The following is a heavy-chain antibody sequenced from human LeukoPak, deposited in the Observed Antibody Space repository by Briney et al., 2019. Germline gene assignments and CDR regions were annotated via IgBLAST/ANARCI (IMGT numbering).Heavy chain of an antibody. J-gene: IGHJ4*02. D-gene: IGHD6-13*01. Sequence: GASVKVSCKASGGTFSSYAISWVRQAPGQGLEWMGGIIPIFGTANYAQKFQGRVTITADESTSTAYMELSSLRSEDTAVYYCASLSNQLVGIAAAAPDYWGQGTLVTVSS. V-gene: IGHV1-69*13. CDR2: IIPIFGTA. CDR1: GGTFSSYA. CDR3: ASLSNQLVGIAAAAPDY.